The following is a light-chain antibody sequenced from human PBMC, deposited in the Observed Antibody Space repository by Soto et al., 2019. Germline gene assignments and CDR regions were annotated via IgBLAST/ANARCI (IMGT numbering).Light chain of an antibody. V-gene: IGKV1-9*01. J-gene: IGKJ5*01. CDR1: QGISSY. CDR2: ASS. CDR3: QQLNTFPIT. Sequence: DIQLTQSPSFLSASVGDRVTITCRASQGISSYLAWYQQTPGKAPKLLIYASSTLQSGVPSRFSGSGSGTEFTPTISNLQPEDFATYFCQQLNTFPITFGQGTRL.